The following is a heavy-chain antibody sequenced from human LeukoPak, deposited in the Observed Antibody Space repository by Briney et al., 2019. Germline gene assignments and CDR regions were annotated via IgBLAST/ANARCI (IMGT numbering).Heavy chain of an antibody. CDR1: SGSISSYY. CDR3: AKEPSAPYYFDY. CDR2: ISGSGGST. Sequence: PSETLSLTCTVSSGSISSYYWSWVRQAPGKGLEWVSAISGSGGSTYYADSVKGRFTISRDNSKNTLYLQMNSLRAEDTAVYYCAKEPSAPYYFDYWGQGTLVTVSS. V-gene: IGHV3-23*01. J-gene: IGHJ4*02.